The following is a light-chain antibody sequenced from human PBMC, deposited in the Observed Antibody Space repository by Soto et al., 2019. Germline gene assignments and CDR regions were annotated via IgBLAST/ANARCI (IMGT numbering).Light chain of an antibody. Sequence: DIQMTQSPSSLSASIGDRVTITCRASQGIDNFLAWFQQTPGKAPKSLIYDASSLHSGVPSRFSGSGSVTDFTLTISSLQPEDFATYYCHQYNTYPLTFGGGTKVEIK. CDR2: DAS. J-gene: IGKJ4*01. CDR3: HQYNTYPLT. V-gene: IGKV1-16*01. CDR1: QGIDNF.